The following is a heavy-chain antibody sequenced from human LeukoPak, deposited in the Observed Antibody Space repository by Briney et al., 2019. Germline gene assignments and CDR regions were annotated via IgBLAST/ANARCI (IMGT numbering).Heavy chain of an antibody. CDR3: ARGGLTGTTIPYFDY. D-gene: IGHD1-7*01. Sequence: PGRSLRLSCAASGFTFSSYGMHWVRQAPGKGLERVAVISYDGSNKYYADSVKGRFTISRDNAKNTLYLRMNSLRAEDTAVYYCARGGLTGTTIPYFDYWGQGTLVTVSS. CDR1: GFTFSSYG. CDR2: ISYDGSNK. V-gene: IGHV3-30*03. J-gene: IGHJ4*02.